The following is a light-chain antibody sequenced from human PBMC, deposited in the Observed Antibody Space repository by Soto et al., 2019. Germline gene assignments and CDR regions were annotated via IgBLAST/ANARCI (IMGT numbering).Light chain of an antibody. Sequence: EIVMTQSPATLSVSPGERAILSCRASQSVSINLAWYQQKPGQAPRLLMSGASSRASGVPVRFSGSGSGTDFTLTISRLEPEDFALYYCQQYGGSPITFGLGTRLEIK. J-gene: IGKJ5*01. CDR2: GAS. CDR1: QSVSIN. V-gene: IGKV3-20*01. CDR3: QQYGGSPIT.